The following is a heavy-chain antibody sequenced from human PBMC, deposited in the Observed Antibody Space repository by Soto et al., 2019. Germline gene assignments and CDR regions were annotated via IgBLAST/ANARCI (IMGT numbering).Heavy chain of an antibody. J-gene: IGHJ4*02. D-gene: IGHD2-8*01. Sequence: PSETLSLTCTVSGGSISSYYWSWIRQPPGKGLEWIGYIYYSGSTNYNPSLKSRVTISVDTSKNQFSLKLSSVTAADTAVYYCARTDLLVEPGYFFDYWGKGTLVTSPQ. CDR1: GGSISSYY. V-gene: IGHV4-59*01. CDR3: ARTDLLVEPGYFFDY. CDR2: IYYSGST.